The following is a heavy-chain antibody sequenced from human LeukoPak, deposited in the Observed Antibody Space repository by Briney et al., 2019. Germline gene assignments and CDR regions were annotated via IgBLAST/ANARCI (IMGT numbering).Heavy chain of an antibody. Sequence: ASVKVSCKASGYTFTSYYMHWVRQAPGQGLVWMGIINPTGGSTSYAQKFQGRVIMTRDTSTSTVYMELSRLSSEDTAVYYCARAGYYYAMDVWGQGTTVTVSS. J-gene: IGHJ6*02. CDR2: INPTGGST. V-gene: IGHV1-46*01. CDR1: GYTFTSYY. CDR3: ARAGYYYAMDV.